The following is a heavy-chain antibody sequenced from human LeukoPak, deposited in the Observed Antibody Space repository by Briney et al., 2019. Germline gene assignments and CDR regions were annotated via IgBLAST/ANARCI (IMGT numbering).Heavy chain of an antibody. Sequence: GSLRLSCAASGSIFSSYSMNWVRQAPGKGLEWVSYISSSSSTIHYADSVKGRFTISRDNSKNTLYLQMNSLRAEDTAVYYCAREGYYFDYWGQGTLVTVSP. J-gene: IGHJ4*02. V-gene: IGHV3-48*01. CDR2: ISSSSSTI. CDR3: AREGYYFDY. CDR1: GSIFSSYS.